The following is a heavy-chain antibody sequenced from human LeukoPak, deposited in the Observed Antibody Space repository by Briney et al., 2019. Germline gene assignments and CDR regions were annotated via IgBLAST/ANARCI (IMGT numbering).Heavy chain of an antibody. CDR1: GFGFSSYS. J-gene: IGHJ4*02. V-gene: IGHV3-48*01. CDR3: ARELGTTHFDY. CDR2: ISSSSSII. D-gene: IGHD2/OR15-2a*01. Sequence: GGSLRLSCAASGFGFSSYSMIWVRQSPGKGLECVSYISSSSSIIFQADSVKGRFTISRDNAKNSVYLQMNSLRAEDTAVYYCARELGTTHFDYWGQGTLVTVSS.